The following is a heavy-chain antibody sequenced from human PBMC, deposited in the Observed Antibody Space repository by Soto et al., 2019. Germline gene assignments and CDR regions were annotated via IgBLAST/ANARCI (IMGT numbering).Heavy chain of an antibody. J-gene: IGHJ4*02. CDR1: GFTISSYW. V-gene: IGHV3-7*04. Sequence: EVQLVESGGGLVQPGGSLRLSCAASGFTISSYWMTWVRQAPGKGLVWVANIKQDGTEKFYVDSVKGRFTISRDNAKNSLYLQMNSLRAEDTAVYYCARDGDGIVATINVFDYWGQGTLVTVSS. CDR2: IKQDGTEK. CDR3: ARDGDGIVATINVFDY. D-gene: IGHD5-12*01.